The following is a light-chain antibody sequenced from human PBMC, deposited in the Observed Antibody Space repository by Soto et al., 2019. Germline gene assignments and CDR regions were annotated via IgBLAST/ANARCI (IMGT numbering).Light chain of an antibody. V-gene: IGKV3-20*01. CDR2: GAS. CDR3: QQYGSLPIT. Sequence: EIVLTQSPGTLSLSPGERATLSCRASQSVDSNYLAWYQQKPGQAPRVLIYGASTRATGIPDRFSGSGSENDFTLAISRLEPEDFAIYYCQQYGSLPITFGPGTKVDIK. J-gene: IGKJ3*01. CDR1: QSVDSNY.